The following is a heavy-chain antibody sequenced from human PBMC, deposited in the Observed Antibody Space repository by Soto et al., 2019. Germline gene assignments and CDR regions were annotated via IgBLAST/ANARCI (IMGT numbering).Heavy chain of an antibody. J-gene: IGHJ6*02. V-gene: IGHV1-69*01. CDR2: IIPIFGTA. CDR3: ARTQVVVPAAARYYYYYGMDV. Sequence: QVQLVQSGAEVKKPGSSVKVSCKASGGTFSSYAISWVRQAPGQGLEWMGGIIPIFGTANYAQKFQGRVTITADESTSTAYMELCSLRSEDTAVYYCARTQVVVPAAARYYYYYGMDVWGQGTTVTVSS. D-gene: IGHD2-2*01. CDR1: GGTFSSYA.